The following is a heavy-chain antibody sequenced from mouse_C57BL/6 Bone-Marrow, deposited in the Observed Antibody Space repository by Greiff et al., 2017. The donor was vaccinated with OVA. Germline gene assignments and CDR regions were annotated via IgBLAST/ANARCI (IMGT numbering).Heavy chain of an antibody. J-gene: IGHJ4*01. Sequence: QVQLKESGPGLVQPSQSLSITCTVSGFSLTSYGVHWVRQPPGKGLEWLGVIWSGGSTDYNAAFISRLSISKDNSKSQVFFKMNSLQADDTAIYYCAKNWDGPYYAMDYWGQGTSVTVSS. D-gene: IGHD4-1*01. V-gene: IGHV2-4*01. CDR3: AKNWDGPYYAMDY. CDR2: IWSGGST. CDR1: GFSLTSYG.